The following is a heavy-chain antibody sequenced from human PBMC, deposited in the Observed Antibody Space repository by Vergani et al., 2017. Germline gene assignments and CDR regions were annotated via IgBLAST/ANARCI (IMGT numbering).Heavy chain of an antibody. J-gene: IGHJ5*02. CDR3: ARGYCSGGSCYYRNWFDP. D-gene: IGHD2-15*01. CDR2: IYYSGST. Sequence: QVQLPESGPGLVKPSQTLSLTCTVSGGSISSGDYYWSWIRQPPGKGLEWIGYIYYSGSTYYNPSLKSRVTISVDTSKNQFSLKLSSVTAADTAVYYCARGYCSGGSCYYRNWFDPWGQGTLVTVSS. CDR1: GGSISSGDYY. V-gene: IGHV4-30-4*01.